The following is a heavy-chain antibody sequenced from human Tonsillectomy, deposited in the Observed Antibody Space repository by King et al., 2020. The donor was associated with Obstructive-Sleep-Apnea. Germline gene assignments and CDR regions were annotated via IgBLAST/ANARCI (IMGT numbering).Heavy chain of an antibody. CDR1: GDSINSYY. CDR2: IYYTENT. J-gene: IGHJ4*02. CDR3: ARGEWELLYFDY. Sequence: VQLQESGPRLVKPSETLSLTCSVSGDSINSYYWSWIRQPPGKGLEWIGYIYYTENTKYSPSLKSRVTISADTSKNQFSLNLSSVTAADTAVYYCARGEWELLYFDYWGQGILVTVSS. V-gene: IGHV4-59*01. D-gene: IGHD1-26*01.